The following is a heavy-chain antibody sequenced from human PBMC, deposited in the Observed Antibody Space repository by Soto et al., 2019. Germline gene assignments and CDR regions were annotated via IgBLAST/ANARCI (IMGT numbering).Heavy chain of an antibody. CDR2: ISGSGDST. CDR1: GFIFNNYA. J-gene: IGHJ4*02. D-gene: IGHD2-2*01. CDR3: AKGSSSGYIDFDY. Sequence: GSLRLSCAASGFIFNNYAMSWVRQAPGKGMEWVSSISGSGDSTFYVDSVKGRFTISRDNSKNTLYLHMESLRAEDTAVYYCAKGSSSGYIDFDYWGQGTPVTVSS. V-gene: IGHV3-23*01.